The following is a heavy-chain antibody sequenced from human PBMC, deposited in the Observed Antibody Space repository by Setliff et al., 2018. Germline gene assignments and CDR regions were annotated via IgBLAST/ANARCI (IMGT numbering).Heavy chain of an antibody. CDR3: TVYNTGSSKDHY. CDR2: INHSGST. CDR1: GYSISSGYY. Sequence: SETLSLTCTVSGYSISSGYYWGWIRQPPGKGLEWIGEINHSGSTNYNPSPKSRVTISVDTSKNQFSLKLSSVTAADTALYYCTVYNTGSSKDHYWGQGTPVTVSS. V-gene: IGHV4-38-2*02. D-gene: IGHD2-8*02. J-gene: IGHJ4*02.